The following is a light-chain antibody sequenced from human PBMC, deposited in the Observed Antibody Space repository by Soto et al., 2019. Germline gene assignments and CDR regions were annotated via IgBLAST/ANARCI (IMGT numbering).Light chain of an antibody. CDR3: SSYASSDSYV. J-gene: IGLJ1*01. V-gene: IGLV2-14*01. CDR1: SSDIGAYNY. CDR2: EVT. Sequence: QSVLTQPASVFGSPGQSITISCTGSSSDIGAYNYVSWYQQHPGKVPKAVIYEVTNRPSGVSNRFSGSKSGSTASLTISGLQAEDESDYYCSSYASSDSYVFGTGTKVTVL.